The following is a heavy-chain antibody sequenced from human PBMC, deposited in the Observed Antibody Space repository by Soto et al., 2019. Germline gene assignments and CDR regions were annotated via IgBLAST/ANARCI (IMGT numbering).Heavy chain of an antibody. Sequence: EVHLVESGGRLVQPGGSLRLSCAASGFRFSDYSMNWVRQAPGRGLEWVSYISSSSFTIHYADSVEGRFAISRDNAKNSLYLQMNSLRVEDTAVYYCARDSTDFWSGHFDYWGQGALVTVSS. CDR3: ARDSTDFWSGHFDY. CDR1: GFRFSDYS. CDR2: ISSSSFTI. D-gene: IGHD3-3*01. J-gene: IGHJ4*02. V-gene: IGHV3-48*01.